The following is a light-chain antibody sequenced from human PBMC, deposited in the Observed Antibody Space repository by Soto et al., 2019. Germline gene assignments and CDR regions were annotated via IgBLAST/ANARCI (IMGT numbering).Light chain of an antibody. V-gene: IGKV3D-20*01. Sequence: EIVLTQSPATLSLSPGERATLSCGASQSIDKNYLGWYQQKPGLAPRLLIYDVPNRATGIPDGFSGSGSGTDFTLTITRLEPEDFAVYYCQQYAHSPLTFGGGTKVDIK. CDR2: DVP. J-gene: IGKJ4*01. CDR1: QSIDKNY. CDR3: QQYAHSPLT.